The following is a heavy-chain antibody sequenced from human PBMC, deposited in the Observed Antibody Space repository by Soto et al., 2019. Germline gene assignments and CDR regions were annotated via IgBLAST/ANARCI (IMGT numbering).Heavy chain of an antibody. D-gene: IGHD2-2*01. Sequence: PSETLSLTCAVSGGSISSSNWWSWVRQPPGKGLEWIGEIYHSGSANYNPSLKSRVTISVDTSKNQFSLKLSSVTAADTAVYYCARDPGVPAAMQDAFDIWGQGTMVTVSS. V-gene: IGHV4-4*02. CDR2: IYHSGSA. CDR1: GGSISSSNW. CDR3: ARDPGVPAAMQDAFDI. J-gene: IGHJ3*02.